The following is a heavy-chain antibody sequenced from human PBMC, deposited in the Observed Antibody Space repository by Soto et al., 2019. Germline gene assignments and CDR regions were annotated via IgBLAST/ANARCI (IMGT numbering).Heavy chain of an antibody. CDR3: AKDRPPARLSGAEFDY. J-gene: IGHJ4*02. CDR2: ISGSGGST. V-gene: IGHV3-23*01. CDR1: GFTFSSYA. D-gene: IGHD6-19*01. Sequence: EVQLLESGGGLVQPGGSLRLSCAASGFTFSSYAMSWVRQAPGKGLEWVSAISGSGGSTYYADSVKGRFTISRDNSKNTLYLQMNSVRAEDTAVYYCAKDRPPARLSGAEFDYWGQGTLVTVSS.